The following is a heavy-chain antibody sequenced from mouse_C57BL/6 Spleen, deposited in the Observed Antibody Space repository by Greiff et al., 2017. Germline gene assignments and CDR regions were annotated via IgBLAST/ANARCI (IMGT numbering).Heavy chain of an antibody. CDR3: TRTDYCGSSPGYFDC. V-gene: IGHV1-15*01. D-gene: IGHD1-1*01. CDR1: GYTFTDYE. Sequence: QVQLQQSGAALVRPGASVTLSCKASGYTFTDYEMHWVKQTPVHGLEWIGAIDPETGGTAYTQKFQGKAILTADKSSSTAYMELRSLTSEDSAVYYCTRTDYCGSSPGYFDCGGQGTTRSVAS. CDR2: IDPETGGT. J-gene: IGHJ2*01.